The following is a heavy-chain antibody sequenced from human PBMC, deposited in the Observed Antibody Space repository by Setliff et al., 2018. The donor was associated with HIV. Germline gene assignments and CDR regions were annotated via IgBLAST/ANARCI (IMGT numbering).Heavy chain of an antibody. Sequence: PGGSLRLSCAASGFSFSDHYMDWVRQAPGKGLEWVGRSRNKPKSYTPEYTASVRGRFTISRDDSKNSLYLQMNSLKTEDTAVYYCGRSDSSGAYWYSGFYWGQGTLVTVSS. CDR3: GRSDSSGAYWYSGFY. D-gene: IGHD2-15*01. J-gene: IGHJ4*02. V-gene: IGHV3-72*01. CDR1: GFSFSDHY. CDR2: SRNKPKSYTP.